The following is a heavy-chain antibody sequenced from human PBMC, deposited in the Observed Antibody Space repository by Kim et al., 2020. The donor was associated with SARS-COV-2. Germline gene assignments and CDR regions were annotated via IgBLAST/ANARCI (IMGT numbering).Heavy chain of an antibody. J-gene: IGHJ4*02. CDR2: ISGSGGST. D-gene: IGHD3-22*01. Sequence: GGSLRLSCAASGFTFSSYAMSWVRQAPGKGLEWVSAISGSGGSTYYADSVKGRFTISRDNSKNTLYLQMNSLRAEDTAVYYCAKSRGYDNQFRLFFDYWGQGTLVTVSS. CDR1: GFTFSSYA. CDR3: AKSRGYDNQFRLFFDY. V-gene: IGHV3-23*01.